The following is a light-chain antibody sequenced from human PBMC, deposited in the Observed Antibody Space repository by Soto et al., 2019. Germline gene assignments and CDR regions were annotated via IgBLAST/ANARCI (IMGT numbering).Light chain of an antibody. CDR2: GAS. Sequence: EIGLTQSPGTLSLSPGERATLSCRATHSVSSRDLARYHQKPGQAPRLLIYGASSRATGIPDRFSGSGSGTDFTLTISRLEPEDFGVYYCQKYSISPKLAFGGGTKVEIK. J-gene: IGKJ4*01. V-gene: IGKV3-20*01. CDR3: QKYSISPKLA. CDR1: HSVSSRD.